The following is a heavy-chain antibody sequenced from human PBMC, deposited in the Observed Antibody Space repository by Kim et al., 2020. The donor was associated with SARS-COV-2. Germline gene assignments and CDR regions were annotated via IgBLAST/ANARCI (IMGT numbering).Heavy chain of an antibody. CDR2: DGTEQ. CDR3: GGAATLDH. J-gene: IGHJ4*02. D-gene: IGHD6-13*01. Sequence: DGTEQDYVDSVRGRITISRDNAKSSLYLQMSSLRAEDTAVYFCGGAATLDHWGQGTLVTVSS. V-gene: IGHV3-7*01.